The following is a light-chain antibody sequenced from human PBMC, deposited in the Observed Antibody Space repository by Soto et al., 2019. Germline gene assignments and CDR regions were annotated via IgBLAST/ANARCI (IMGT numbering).Light chain of an antibody. V-gene: IGKV1-5*03. J-gene: IGKJ1*01. CDR1: QSISSW. CDR3: QQYNTYPWT. CDR2: KAS. Sequence: DIPMTQSPSTLSASVGDRVTITCRASQSISSWLAWYQQKPGKAPNLLIYKASTLESGASTRFSGSGSGTEFTLTISSLQPDDLAIYYCQQYNTYPWTFGQGTKVEIK.